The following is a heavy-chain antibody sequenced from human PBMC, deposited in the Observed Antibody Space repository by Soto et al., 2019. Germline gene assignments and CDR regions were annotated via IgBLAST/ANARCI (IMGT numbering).Heavy chain of an antibody. V-gene: IGHV4-31*03. CDR1: GGSINSGGYY. D-gene: IGHD4-17*01. J-gene: IGHJ6*02. CDR2: IYHSGSP. Sequence: QVQLQESGPGLVKPSQTLSLTCTVSGGSINSGGYYWTWIRQHPGKGLEWIGYIYHSGSPYYSPSLQSRVTIAVDTSKNQFSLELTAVTAADTAVYFCARDEEVNYSEYGSDHYSGLDVWGQVTTVTVSS. CDR3: ARDEEVNYSEYGSDHYSGLDV.